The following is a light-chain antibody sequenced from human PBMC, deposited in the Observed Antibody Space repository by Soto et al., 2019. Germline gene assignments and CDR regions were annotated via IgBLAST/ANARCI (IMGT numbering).Light chain of an antibody. V-gene: IGKV3-20*01. CDR3: QQDGSSPT. Sequence: EIVLPQSPGTLSLSPGERATLSCRASQRVSSSYLAWYQQKPGQAPRLLIYGASTRATGIPDRFSGSGSGADFTLTISRLEPEDFAVHYCQQDGSSPTVGGGNKVEIK. CDR2: GAS. CDR1: QRVSSSY. J-gene: IGKJ4*01.